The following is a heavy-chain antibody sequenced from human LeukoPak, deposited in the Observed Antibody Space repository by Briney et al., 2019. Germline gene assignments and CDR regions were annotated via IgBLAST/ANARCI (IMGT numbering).Heavy chain of an antibody. CDR1: GYTFTSYG. J-gene: IGHJ4*02. Sequence: GASVKVSCKASGYTFTSYGISWVRQAPGQGLEWMGWISAYNGSTNYAQKLQGRVTMTTDTSTSRAYMELRSLRSDDTAVYYCARDKSHDYYDSSGYSDYWGQGTLVTVSS. D-gene: IGHD3-22*01. CDR2: ISAYNGST. V-gene: IGHV1-18*01. CDR3: ARDKSHDYYDSSGYSDY.